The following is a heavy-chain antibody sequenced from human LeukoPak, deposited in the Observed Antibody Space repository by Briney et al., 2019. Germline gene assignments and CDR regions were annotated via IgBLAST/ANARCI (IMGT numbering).Heavy chain of an antibody. D-gene: IGHD3-22*01. CDR1: GDSISSSGCY. CDR3: ARTYSSGQGAYY. J-gene: IGHJ4*02. V-gene: IGHV4-39*07. CDR2: IHNSGTT. Sequence: SETLSLTCTVSGDSISSSGCYWGWLRQPPGMGLEWIGSIHNSGTTYFNPSLKSRVTISVDASKNQFSLKLSSVAAADTAIYYCARTYSSGQGAYYWGQGTLVTVSS.